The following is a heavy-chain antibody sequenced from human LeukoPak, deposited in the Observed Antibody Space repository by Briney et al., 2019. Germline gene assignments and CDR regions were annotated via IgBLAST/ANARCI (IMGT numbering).Heavy chain of an antibody. V-gene: IGHV4-34*01. J-gene: IGHJ4*02. CDR1: GGSFSWYY. CDR3: SRGRDQSKTGDS. CDR2: IRPSGST. Sequence: SETLSLTCTIYGGSFSWYYWSWIRQPPGKGLEWIGEIRPSGSTNFNPSLKSRVSISVDTSKNQFSLILTSVTAADTGVYYCSRGRDQSKTGDSWGQGTVVTVSS. D-gene: IGHD2-2*01.